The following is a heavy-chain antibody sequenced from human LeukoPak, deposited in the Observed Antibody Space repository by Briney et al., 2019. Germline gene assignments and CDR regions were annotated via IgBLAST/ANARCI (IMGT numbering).Heavy chain of an antibody. CDR3: TKTAPAAIYWFDP. CDR1: GFTFSSYA. CDR2: ISGSGGST. D-gene: IGHD2-2*02. Sequence: GGSLRLSCAASGFTFSSYAMTWVRQAPEKGLEWVSAISGSGGSTYYADSVKGRFTISRDNSKNTLYLQMNSLRAEDTAVYYRTKTAPAAIYWFDPWGQGTLVTVSS. V-gene: IGHV3-23*01. J-gene: IGHJ5*02.